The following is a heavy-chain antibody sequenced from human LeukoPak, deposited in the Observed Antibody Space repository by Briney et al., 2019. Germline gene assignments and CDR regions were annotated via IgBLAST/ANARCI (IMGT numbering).Heavy chain of an antibody. J-gene: IGHJ4*02. CDR3: AKEGRPPYTGITGTTGGGFDY. CDR2: ISGSGGST. D-gene: IGHD1-7*01. V-gene: IGHV3-23*01. Sequence: PGGSLRLSCAASGSTFSSYAMSWVRQAPGKGLEWVSAISGSGGSTYCADSVKGRFTISRDNSKNTLYLQMNSLRAEDTAVYYCAKEGRPPYTGITGTTGGGFDYWGQGTLVTVSS. CDR1: GSTFSSYA.